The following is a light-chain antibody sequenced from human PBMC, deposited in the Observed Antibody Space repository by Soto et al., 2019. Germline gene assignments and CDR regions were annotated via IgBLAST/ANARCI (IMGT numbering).Light chain of an antibody. CDR1: QTISSW. J-gene: IGKJ1*01. CDR2: KAS. CDR3: QQYNRYST. Sequence: DIQMTQSPSTLSGSVGDRVTITCRASQTISSWLAWYQQKPGKAPKLLIYKASTLKSGVPSRFSGSGSGTEITLTISSLQPDDSATYYCQQYNRYSTFGQGTKVHIK. V-gene: IGKV1-5*03.